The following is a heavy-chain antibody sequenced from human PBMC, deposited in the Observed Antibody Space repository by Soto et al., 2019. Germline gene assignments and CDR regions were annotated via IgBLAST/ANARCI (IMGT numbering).Heavy chain of an antibody. V-gene: IGHV4-34*01. Sequence: SETLSLTFAGYGGVFSGYYWSLIRQPPGKGLEWIGEINHSGSTNYNPSLKSRVTISVDTSKNQFSLKLSSVTAADTAVYYCARGGSIAARRKYYYYYMDVWGKGTTVTVSS. CDR1: GGVFSGYY. CDR3: ARGGSIAARRKYYYYYMDV. D-gene: IGHD6-6*01. CDR2: INHSGST. J-gene: IGHJ6*03.